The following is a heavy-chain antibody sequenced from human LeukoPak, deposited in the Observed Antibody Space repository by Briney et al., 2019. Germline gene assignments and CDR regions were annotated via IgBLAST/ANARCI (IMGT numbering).Heavy chain of an antibody. CDR1: GGTFSSYA. Sequence: SVKVSCKASGGTFSSYAISWVRQAPGQGPEWMGRIIPIFGTANYAQKFQGRVTITTDESTSTAYMELSSLRSEDTAVYYCARGFLAPGLSGWYYVFDYWGQGTLVTVSS. V-gene: IGHV1-69*05. J-gene: IGHJ4*02. D-gene: IGHD6-19*01. CDR3: ARGFLAPGLSGWYYVFDY. CDR2: IIPIFGTA.